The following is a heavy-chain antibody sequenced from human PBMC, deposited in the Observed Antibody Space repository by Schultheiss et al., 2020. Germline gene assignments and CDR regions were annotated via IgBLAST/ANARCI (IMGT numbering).Heavy chain of an antibody. CDR2: IYYSGST. J-gene: IGHJ2*01. CDR3: ASLSHYYDSSGYYYRDWYFDL. CDR1: GGSISSGGYY. D-gene: IGHD3-22*01. Sequence: SQTLSLTCTVSGGSISSGGYYWSWIRQHPGKGLEWIGYIYYSGSTYYNPSLKSRVTISVDTSKNQFSLKLSSVTAVDTAVYYCASLSHYYDSSGYYYRDWYFDLWGRGTLVTVSS. V-gene: IGHV4-31*03.